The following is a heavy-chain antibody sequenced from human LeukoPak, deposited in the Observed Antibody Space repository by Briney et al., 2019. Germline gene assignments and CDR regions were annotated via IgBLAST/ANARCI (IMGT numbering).Heavy chain of an antibody. Sequence: PGGSLRLSCAASGFTFSSCAMSWVRQAPGKGLEWVSAISGSGGSTYYADSVKGRFTISRDNSKNTLYLRMNSLRAEDTAVYYCAKGFRRQLVGYHPITWGQGTLVTVSS. J-gene: IGHJ4*02. V-gene: IGHV3-23*01. CDR3: AKGFRRQLVGYHPIT. CDR1: GFTFSSCA. CDR2: ISGSGGST. D-gene: IGHD6-13*01.